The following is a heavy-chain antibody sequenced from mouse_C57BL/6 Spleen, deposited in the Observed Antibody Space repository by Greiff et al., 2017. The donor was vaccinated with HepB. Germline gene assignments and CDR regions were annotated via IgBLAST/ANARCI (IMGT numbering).Heavy chain of an antibody. CDR1: GYSITSGYY. J-gene: IGHJ1*03. V-gene: IGHV3-6*01. CDR2: ISYDGSN. CDR3: ARGGSSYEWYFDV. D-gene: IGHD1-1*01. Sequence: EVQLQQSGPGLVKPSQSLSLTCSVTGYSITSGYYWNWIRQFPGNKLEWMGYISYDGSNNYNPSLKNRISITRDTSKNQFFLKLNSVTTEDTATYYCARGGSSYEWYFDVWGTGTTVTVSS.